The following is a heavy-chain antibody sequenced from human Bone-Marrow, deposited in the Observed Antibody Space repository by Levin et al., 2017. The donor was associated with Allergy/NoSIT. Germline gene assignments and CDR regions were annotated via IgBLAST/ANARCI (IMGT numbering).Heavy chain of an antibody. Sequence: LSLTCTVSGGSISSGGDYWSWIRQHPGKGLEYIGYIHHSGNTDYNPSLKSRVIISVDTSKNQFSLNLSSVTAADTAVYYCARDGGSTSYDAFGTWGRGTMVTVSS. CDR1: GGSISSGGDY. V-gene: IGHV4-31*03. CDR3: ARDGGSTSYDAFGT. D-gene: IGHD2-2*01. CDR2: IHHSGNT. J-gene: IGHJ3*02.